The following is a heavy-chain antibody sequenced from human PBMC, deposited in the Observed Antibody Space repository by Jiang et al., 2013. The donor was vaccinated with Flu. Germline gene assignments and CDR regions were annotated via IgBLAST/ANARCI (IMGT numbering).Heavy chain of an antibody. V-gene: IGHV4-39*01. J-gene: IGHJ5*02. CDR2: IYYSGST. CDR3: ARLLDYGDYVSGWFDP. D-gene: IGHD4-17*01. CDR1: GGSISSSSYY. Sequence: LLKPSETLSLTCTVSGGSISSSSYYWGWIRQPPGKGLEWIGSIYYSGSTYYNPSLKSRVTISVDTSKNQFSLKLSSVTAADTAVYYCARLLDYGDYVSGWFDPVGPG.